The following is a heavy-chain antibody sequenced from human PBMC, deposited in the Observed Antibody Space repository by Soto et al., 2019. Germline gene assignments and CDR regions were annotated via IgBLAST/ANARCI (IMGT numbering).Heavy chain of an antibody. CDR3: AHRRGFITMVRENWFDP. J-gene: IGHJ5*02. CDR2: IYWEDDK. CDR1: GFSLSYSGVA. Sequence: SGPTLVNPTETLTLTCTFSGFSLSYSGVAVGWIRQPPGKALEWLALIYWEDDKRYSPSLKSRLTITKDTSKNQVVLTMTNMDPADTATYYCAHRRGFITMVRENWFDPWGQGTLVTVSS. D-gene: IGHD3-10*01. V-gene: IGHV2-5*02.